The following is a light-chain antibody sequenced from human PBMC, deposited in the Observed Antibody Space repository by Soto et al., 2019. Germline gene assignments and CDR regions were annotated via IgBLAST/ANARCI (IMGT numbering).Light chain of an antibody. CDR3: SSYAGSNNLL. J-gene: IGLJ3*02. CDR2: DVS. CDR1: SNDVGAYNY. V-gene: IGLV2-8*01. Sequence: QSALTQPPSASGSSGQSVTISCTGTSNDVGAYNYVSWYQQHSGKAPKLMIFDVSKRPSGVPDRFSGSKSGNTASLTVSGLQPEDEADYYCSSYAGSNNLLFGGGTKLTVL.